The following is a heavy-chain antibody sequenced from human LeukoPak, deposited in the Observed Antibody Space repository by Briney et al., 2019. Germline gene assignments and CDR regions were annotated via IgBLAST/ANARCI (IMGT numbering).Heavy chain of an antibody. CDR3: ASLQYYYDSSGLYGMDV. Sequence: PGRSLRLSCAASGFTVSSNYMSWVRQAPGKGLEWVSVIYSGGSTYYADSVKGRFTISRDNSKNTLYLQMNSLRAEDTAVYYCASLQYYYDSSGLYGMDVWGQGTTVTVSS. CDR1: GFTVSSNY. V-gene: IGHV3-66*01. CDR2: IYSGGST. J-gene: IGHJ6*02. D-gene: IGHD3-22*01.